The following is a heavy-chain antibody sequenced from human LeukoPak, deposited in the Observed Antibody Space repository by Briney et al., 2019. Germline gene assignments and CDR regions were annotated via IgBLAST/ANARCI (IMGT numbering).Heavy chain of an antibody. CDR1: GFTFSSYA. Sequence: GGSLRLSCAASGFTFSSYAMSWVRQAPGKGLEWVSAISGSGGSTYYADSVKGRFTISRDNSKNTLYLQMNSLRAEDTAVYYCARRGTMVRGVITPTGYMDVWGKGTTVTISS. J-gene: IGHJ6*03. D-gene: IGHD3-10*01. V-gene: IGHV3-23*01. CDR3: ARRGTMVRGVITPTGYMDV. CDR2: ISGSGGST.